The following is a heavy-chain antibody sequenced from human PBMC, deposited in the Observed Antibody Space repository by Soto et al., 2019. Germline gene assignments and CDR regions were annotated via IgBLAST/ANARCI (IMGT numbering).Heavy chain of an antibody. CDR3: ARVGTMGDSSGYYTFDY. V-gene: IGHV4-30-4*01. D-gene: IGHD3-22*01. CDR1: GGSINSGDYY. Sequence: PSETLSLTCTVSGGSINSGDYYWSWIRQPPXKGLEWIGFIYHGGATYYNPSLKSRVTISVDTSKNQFSLNLTSVTAADTAVYYCARVGTMGDSSGYYTFDYWGQGTLVTVSS. CDR2: IYHGGAT. J-gene: IGHJ4*02.